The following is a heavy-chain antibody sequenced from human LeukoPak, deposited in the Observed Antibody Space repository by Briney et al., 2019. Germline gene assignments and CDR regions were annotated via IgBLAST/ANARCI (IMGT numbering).Heavy chain of an antibody. Sequence: SETLSLTCAVYGGSFSGYYWSWVRQPPGKGLEWIGEINHSGSTNYNPSLESRVTISVDTSKNQFSLKLSSVTAADTAVYYCARFSGSEVDYWGQGTLVTVSS. CDR2: INHSGST. CDR1: GGSFSGYY. J-gene: IGHJ4*02. D-gene: IGHD5-12*01. V-gene: IGHV4-34*01. CDR3: ARFSGSEVDY.